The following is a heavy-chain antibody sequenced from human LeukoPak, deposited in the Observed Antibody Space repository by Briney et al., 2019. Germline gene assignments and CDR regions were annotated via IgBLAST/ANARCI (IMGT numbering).Heavy chain of an antibody. CDR3: ARDSYYDFWSGYHNYYYYYMDV. V-gene: IGHV4-4*07. CDR1: GLTFNNAW. D-gene: IGHD3-3*01. Sequence: GSLILSCAASGLTFNNAWMSWVRQAPGKGLEWVGRIYTSGSTNYNPSLKSRVTMSVDTSKNQFSLKLSSVTAADTAVYYCARDSYYDFWSGYHNYYYYYMDVWGKGTTVTVSS. J-gene: IGHJ6*03. CDR2: IYTSGST.